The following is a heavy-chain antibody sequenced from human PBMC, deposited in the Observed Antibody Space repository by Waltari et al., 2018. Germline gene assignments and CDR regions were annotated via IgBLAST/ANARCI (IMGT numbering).Heavy chain of an antibody. D-gene: IGHD3-9*01. CDR3: ARDEDWVLFDH. J-gene: IGHJ4*02. CDR1: GFTFSTYW. CDR2: SKTDGSTT. V-gene: IGHV3-74*01. Sequence: EVQLVESGGGLVQPGGSLRLSCAASGFTFSTYWMHWVRQAPGKGLVWVERSKTDGSTTIDADSVRGRFTIARDNAQNRLFLQMNSLRAEDTGLYYCARDEDWVLFDHWGLGTLVTVSS.